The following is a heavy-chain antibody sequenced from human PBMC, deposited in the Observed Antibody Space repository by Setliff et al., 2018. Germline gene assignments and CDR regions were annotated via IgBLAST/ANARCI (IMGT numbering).Heavy chain of an antibody. CDR1: GLIFGNYA. CDR2: IIQSGAT. V-gene: IGHV3-23*01. Sequence: GGSLRLSCAASGLIFGNYAMNWVRQAPGKGLEWVSGIIQSGATFYADSVKGRFTISRDNSKSSVFLHINSVTAEDTAIYYCAKDRVNDGVWDFDSWGPGILVTVSS. CDR3: AKDRVNDGVWDFDS. D-gene: IGHD2-8*01. J-gene: IGHJ4*02.